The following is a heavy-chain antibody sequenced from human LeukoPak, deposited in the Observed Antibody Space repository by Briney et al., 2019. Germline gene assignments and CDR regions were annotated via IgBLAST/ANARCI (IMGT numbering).Heavy chain of an antibody. V-gene: IGHV3-30*18. Sequence: GGCLRLSCAASGFTFSNYGMHWVRLAPGKGLEWVAVISYDGSNKYYADSVKGRFTISRDNSKNTLYLQMNSLRAEDTAVYYCAKALGYSYGTDYWGQGTLVTVSS. CDR3: AKALGYSYGTDY. J-gene: IGHJ4*02. D-gene: IGHD5-18*01. CDR1: GFTFSNYG. CDR2: ISYDGSNK.